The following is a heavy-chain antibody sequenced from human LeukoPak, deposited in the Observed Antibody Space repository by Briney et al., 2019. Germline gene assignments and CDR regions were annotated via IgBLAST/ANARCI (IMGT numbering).Heavy chain of an antibody. CDR2: VRSKAYGGTT. D-gene: IGHD6-13*01. V-gene: IGHV3-49*04. J-gene: IGHJ4*02. Sequence: GGSLRLSCAASGFTFSSYGVSWVRQAPGKGLEWVGFVRSKAYGGTTEYAASVKGRFTISRDDSKSIAYLQMNNLKIEDTAVYYCTRDASYSSSIEEFDYWGQGTLVTVSS. CDR3: TRDASYSSSIEEFDY. CDR1: GFTFSSYG.